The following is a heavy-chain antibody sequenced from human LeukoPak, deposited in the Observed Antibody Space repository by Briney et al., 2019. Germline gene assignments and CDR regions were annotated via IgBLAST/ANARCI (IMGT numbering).Heavy chain of an antibody. Sequence: SETLSLACTVSGGSISSSSYYWGWIRQPPGKGLEWIGSIYYSGSTYYNPSLKSRVTISVDTSKNQFSLKLSSVTAADTAVYYCARQRLSIVGATEDPYYFDYWGQGTLVTVSS. J-gene: IGHJ4*02. CDR2: IYYSGST. D-gene: IGHD1-26*01. CDR3: ARQRLSIVGATEDPYYFDY. V-gene: IGHV4-39*01. CDR1: GGSISSSSYY.